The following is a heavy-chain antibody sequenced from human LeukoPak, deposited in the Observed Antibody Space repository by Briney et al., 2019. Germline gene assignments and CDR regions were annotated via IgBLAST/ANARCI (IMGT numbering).Heavy chain of an antibody. D-gene: IGHD4-11*01. CDR3: ARAQVYSWYFDL. J-gene: IGHJ2*01. Sequence: PSETLSLTCTVSGVSISSYYWSWIRQPPGKGLEWIGYIYYSGSTNYNPSLKSRVTISVDTSKNQFSLKLSSVTAADTAVYYCARAQVYSWYFDLWGRGTLVTVSS. CDR2: IYYSGST. CDR1: GVSISSYY. V-gene: IGHV4-59*01.